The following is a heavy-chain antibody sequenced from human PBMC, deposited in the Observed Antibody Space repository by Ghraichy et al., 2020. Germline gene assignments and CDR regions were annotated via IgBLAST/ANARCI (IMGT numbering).Heavy chain of an antibody. CDR2: AYHTGNT. CDR3: ARWGATSGVLINAFDI. V-gene: IGHV4-59*11. Sequence: GALSLTCSVSGDSITSHYWNWIRQPPGKGLEWIGFAYHTGNTLYNPSLKGRVSMSVDTSKKQFSLTLTSVTAADTAVYYCARWGATSGVLINAFDIWGPGTRVTVSS. D-gene: IGHD3-3*01. J-gene: IGHJ3*02. CDR1: GDSITSHY.